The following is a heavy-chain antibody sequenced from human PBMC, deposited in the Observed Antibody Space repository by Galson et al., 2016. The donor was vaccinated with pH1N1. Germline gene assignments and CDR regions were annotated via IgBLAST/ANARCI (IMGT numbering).Heavy chain of an antibody. CDR3: ARVGDFWSYYYYNMDV. J-gene: IGHJ6*02. CDR2: TYSGGRT. CDR1: GFTVSSNY. Sequence: LRLSCAASGFTVSSNYMSWVRQAPGKGLEWVSLTYSGGRTYYADSVKGRFTISRDNSKNTLYLQMNSLRVEDTAVYYCARVGDFWSYYYYNMDVWGQGTTVTVSS. D-gene: IGHD3-3*01. V-gene: IGHV3-53*01.